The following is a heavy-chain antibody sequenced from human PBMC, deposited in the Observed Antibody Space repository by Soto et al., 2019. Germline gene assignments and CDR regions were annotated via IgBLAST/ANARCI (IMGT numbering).Heavy chain of an antibody. D-gene: IGHD1-20*01. CDR1: GASISGSYYY. CDR3: ATSQKGYNWNYFDH. V-gene: IGHV4-39*01. J-gene: IGHJ4*02. CDR2: VFYTGFT. Sequence: AETLSLTCSVSGASISGSYYYWAWLRHSPGKGPEWIGSVFYTGFTSYNPSLESRVSVSVDTSKSQFSLKLSAVTAADTAVYYCATSQKGYNWNYFDHWGQGALVTVSS.